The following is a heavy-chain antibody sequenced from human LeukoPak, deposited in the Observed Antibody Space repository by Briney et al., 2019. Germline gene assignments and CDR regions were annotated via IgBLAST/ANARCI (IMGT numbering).Heavy chain of an antibody. V-gene: IGHV4-39*01. D-gene: IGHD5-24*01. J-gene: IGHJ4*02. CDR2: IYYSGST. CDR1: GGSISSSSYY. CDR3: ASQMATITGGAY. Sequence: SETLSLTCTVSGGSISSSSYYWGWIRQPPGKGLEWIGSIYYSGSTYNNPSLKSRVTISVDTSKNQFSLKLSSVTAADTAVYYCASQMATITGGAYWGQGTLVTVSS.